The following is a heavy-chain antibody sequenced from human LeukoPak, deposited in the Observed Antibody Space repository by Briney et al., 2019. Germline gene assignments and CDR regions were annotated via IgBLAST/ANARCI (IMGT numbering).Heavy chain of an antibody. CDR2: ISGSGGST. Sequence: QPGGSLRLSCAASGFTFSSYAMSWVRQAPGKGLEWVSAISGSGGSTYYADSVKGRFTISRDNSKNTLYLQMNSLRAEDTAVYYCAKEIWGSSAYYYYYMDVWGKGTTVTVSS. CDR3: AKEIWGSSAYYYYYMDV. D-gene: IGHD3-16*01. J-gene: IGHJ6*03. V-gene: IGHV3-23*01. CDR1: GFTFSSYA.